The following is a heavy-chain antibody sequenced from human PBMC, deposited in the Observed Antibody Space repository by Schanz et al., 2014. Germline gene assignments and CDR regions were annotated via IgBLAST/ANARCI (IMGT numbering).Heavy chain of an antibody. V-gene: IGHV3-7*01. CDR3: VRERTNYGGNSYFFDH. Sequence: EVQLVQSGGGLVQPGGSLRLSCAASGFTLSSYGMNWLRQAPGKGLEWVANIKEDGSVKDYVDSVKGRFTVSRDNAKNSVYLQMNGLRVEDTAVYYCVRERTNYGGNSYFFDHWGQGTLXTVSS. D-gene: IGHD2-21*02. CDR2: IKEDGSVK. J-gene: IGHJ4*02. CDR1: GFTLSSYG.